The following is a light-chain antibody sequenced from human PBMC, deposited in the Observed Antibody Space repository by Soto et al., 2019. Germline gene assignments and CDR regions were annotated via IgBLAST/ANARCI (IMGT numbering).Light chain of an antibody. CDR1: QSISSW. Sequence: DIQMTTSPSTLSASVGDRVTITCRASQSISSWLAWYQQKPGKAPNLLIYSASELQNGVPSRFRGSGSGTDFTLTISGLQPEDFVTYYCLHDYNFPRTFGQGTKV. CDR3: LHDYNFPRT. V-gene: IGKV1-12*01. J-gene: IGKJ1*01. CDR2: SAS.